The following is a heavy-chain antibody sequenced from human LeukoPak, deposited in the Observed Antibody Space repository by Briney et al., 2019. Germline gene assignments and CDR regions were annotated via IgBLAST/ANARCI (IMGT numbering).Heavy chain of an antibody. D-gene: IGHD2-15*01. CDR3: ARDSQPATSPYYFDY. V-gene: IGHV3-21*01. Sequence: PGGSLRLSCAASGFTFSSYSMNWVRQAPGKGLEWVSSISSSSSYIYYADSVKGRFTISRDNAKNSLYLQMNSLRAEDTAVYYCARDSQPATSPYYFDYWGQGTLVTVSS. CDR1: GFTFSSYS. CDR2: ISSSSSYI. J-gene: IGHJ4*02.